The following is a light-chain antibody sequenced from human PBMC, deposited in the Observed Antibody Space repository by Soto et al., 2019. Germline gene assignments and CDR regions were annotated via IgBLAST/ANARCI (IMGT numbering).Light chain of an antibody. V-gene: IGKV1-5*01. CDR1: QSISHY. CDR3: QQDSSAST. Sequence: DIQMTQSPSSLSASVGDRVTITCRASQSISHYLAWYQQKPGKAPKILIYDASKLEGRLPSRVSGSGSGTNFTLTISRLQPADFATYDFQQDSSASTFGQGTKLVIK. J-gene: IGKJ2*01. CDR2: DAS.